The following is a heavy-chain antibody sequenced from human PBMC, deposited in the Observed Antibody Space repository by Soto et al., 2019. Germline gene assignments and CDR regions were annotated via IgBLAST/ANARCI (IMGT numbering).Heavy chain of an antibody. Sequence: PGGSLRLSCAASGFTFSSYGMHGVRQAPGKGLEWVAVISYDGSNKYYADSVKGRFTISRDNSKNTLYLQMNSLRAEDTDVFYCAKDIQAGHIDFWGQGTLVTVSS. V-gene: IGHV3-30*18. J-gene: IGHJ4*02. CDR1: GFTFSSYG. CDR3: AKDIQAGHIDF. CDR2: ISYDGSNK. D-gene: IGHD6-13*01.